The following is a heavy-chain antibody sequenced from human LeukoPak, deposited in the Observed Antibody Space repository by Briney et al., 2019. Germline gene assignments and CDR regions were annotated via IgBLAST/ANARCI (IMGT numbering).Heavy chain of an antibody. Sequence: ASVKVSCKASGYTFTGYHIHWVRQAPGQGLEWMGWINPNSGGTNYAQKFQGRVTMTRDTSISTAYMELSRLGSDDTAVYYCASAIAAAGTSYYYGMDVWGQGTTVTVSS. CDR1: GYTFTGYH. CDR3: ASAIAAAGTSYYYGMDV. D-gene: IGHD6-13*01. CDR2: INPNSGGT. V-gene: IGHV1-2*02. J-gene: IGHJ6*02.